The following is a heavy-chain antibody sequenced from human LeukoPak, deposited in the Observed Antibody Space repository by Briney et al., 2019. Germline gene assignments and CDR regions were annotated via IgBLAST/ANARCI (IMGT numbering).Heavy chain of an antibody. V-gene: IGHV3-33*01. D-gene: IGHD1-14*01. CDR1: GFTFGGYG. Sequence: GGSLRLSCAGSGFTFGGYGMHWFRQTPGQGLEWVAVIAYDGSRAFYADSVKGRFTISRDNSKNTMSVQMDDLRAEDTAGYYCTRYNNDHFDYWGQGTLVTVSS. CDR3: TRYNNDHFDY. J-gene: IGHJ4*02. CDR2: IAYDGSRA.